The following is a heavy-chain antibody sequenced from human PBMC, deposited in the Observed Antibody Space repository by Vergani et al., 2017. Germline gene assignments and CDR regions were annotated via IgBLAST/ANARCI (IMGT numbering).Heavy chain of an antibody. D-gene: IGHD6-13*01. V-gene: IGHV3-23*01. Sequence: EVQLLESGGGLVQPGGSLRLSCAASGFTFSSYAMSWVRQAPGKGLEWVSAISGSGGSTYYADSVKGRFTISRDNSKNTLYLQMNSLRAEDTAVYYCASAGYSSPGCYYWGQGTLVTVSS. CDR3: ASAGYSSPGCYY. J-gene: IGHJ4*02. CDR2: ISGSGGST. CDR1: GFTFSSYA.